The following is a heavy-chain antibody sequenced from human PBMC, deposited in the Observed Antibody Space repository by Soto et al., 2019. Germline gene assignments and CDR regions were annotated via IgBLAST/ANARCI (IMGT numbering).Heavy chain of an antibody. CDR2: INAGNGNT. J-gene: IGHJ2*01. CDR1: GYTFTSYA. CDR3: ARARQIFNPTYFDL. D-gene: IGHD2-15*01. V-gene: IGHV1-3*01. Sequence: ASVKVSCKASGYTFTSYAMHWVRQAPGQRLEWMGWINAGNGNTKYSQKFQGRVTITRDTSASTAYMELSSLRSEDTAVYYCARARQIFNPTYFDLWGRGTLVTVSS.